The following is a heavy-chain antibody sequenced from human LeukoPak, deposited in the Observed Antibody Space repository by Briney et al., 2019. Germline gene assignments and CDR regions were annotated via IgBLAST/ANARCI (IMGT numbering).Heavy chain of an antibody. CDR2: IYYSGNT. Sequence: SETLSLTCTVSYVSVRSFYWSWIRQPPGKGLEWNGYIYYSGNTNYNPSLKSRVTISVDTSKNQFSLKLSSVTAADTAVYYCARITSCTSGVCPPYFDYWGQGTLVTVSS. D-gene: IGHD2-8*01. J-gene: IGHJ4*02. CDR3: ARITSCTSGVCPPYFDY. V-gene: IGHV4-59*02. CDR1: YVSVRSFY.